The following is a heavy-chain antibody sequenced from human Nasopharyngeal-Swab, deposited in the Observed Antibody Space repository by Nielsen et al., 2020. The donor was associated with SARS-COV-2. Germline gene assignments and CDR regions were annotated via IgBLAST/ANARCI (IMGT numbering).Heavy chain of an antibody. CDR3: AKDLNSNFLNYMDV. J-gene: IGHJ6*03. Sequence: GGSLRLSCAASGFTFSSYSMNWVRKAPGKGLEWVSSISSSSSYIYYADSVKGRFTISRDNSKSTLYLQMNSLRAEDTAAYYCAKDLNSNFLNYMDVWGKGTTVSVSS. V-gene: IGHV3-21*04. CDR1: GFTFSSYS. CDR2: ISSSSSYI. D-gene: IGHD4-11*01.